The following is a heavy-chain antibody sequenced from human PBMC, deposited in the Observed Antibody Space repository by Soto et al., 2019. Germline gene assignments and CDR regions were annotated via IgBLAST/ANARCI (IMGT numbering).Heavy chain of an antibody. V-gene: IGHV1-46*01. CDR1: GYTFTGYY. J-gene: IGHJ6*02. D-gene: IGHD5-18*01. CDR2: INPSGGST. CDR3: ARGGTAMVYYYYYGMDV. Sequence: GAAVKVSCKASGYTFTGYYMHWVRQAPGQGLEWMGIINPSGGSTSYAQKFQGRVTMTRDTSTSTVYMELSSLRSEDTAVYYCARGGTAMVYYYYYGMDVWGQGTTVTVSS.